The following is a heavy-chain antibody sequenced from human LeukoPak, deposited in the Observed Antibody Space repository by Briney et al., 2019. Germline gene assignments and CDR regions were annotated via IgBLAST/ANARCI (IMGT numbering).Heavy chain of an antibody. V-gene: IGHV4-59*01. J-gene: IGHJ4*02. CDR1: GGSISGFY. CDR2: IYYTGST. CDR3: ARDRPGGSSLDY. D-gene: IGHD6-13*01. Sequence: SETLSLTCTVSGGSISGFYWSWIRQPPGKGLELIGYIYYTGSTNYNPSLKSRVTISVDTSKNQFSLKLSSVTAADTAVYYCARDRPGGSSLDYWGQGTLVTVSS.